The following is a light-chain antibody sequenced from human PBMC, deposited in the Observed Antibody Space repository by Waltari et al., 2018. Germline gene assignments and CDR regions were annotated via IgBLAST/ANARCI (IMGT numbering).Light chain of an antibody. Sequence: EIVLTQSPGTLSLSPGEGATLSCRASQSVGRSLVWYQQKPGQAPRLVISGASSRATGIPDRFSGSGSGTDFSLTISRLEPEDFAVYYCQHYVRLPVTCGRGTKVEIK. V-gene: IGKV3-20*01. CDR3: QHYVRLPVT. CDR2: GAS. J-gene: IGKJ4*02. CDR1: QSVGRS.